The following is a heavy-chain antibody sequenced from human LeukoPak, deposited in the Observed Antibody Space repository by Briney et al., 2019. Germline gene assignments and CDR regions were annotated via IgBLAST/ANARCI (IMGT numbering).Heavy chain of an antibody. CDR2: INPSGGST. J-gene: IGHJ4*02. CDR1: GYTFTSYY. Sequence: GASVKVSCKASGYTFTSYYMHWVRQAPGQGLEWMGLINPSGGSTSYAQKFQGRVTMTRDTSTSTVYMELSSLRAEDTAVYYCARAPPPLQYPIDYWGQGTLVTVSS. V-gene: IGHV1-46*01. CDR3: ARAPPPLQYPIDY. D-gene: IGHD4-11*01.